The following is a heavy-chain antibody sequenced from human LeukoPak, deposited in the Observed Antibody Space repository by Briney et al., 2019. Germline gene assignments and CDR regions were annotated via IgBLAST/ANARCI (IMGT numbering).Heavy chain of an antibody. Sequence: PTGGSLRLSCAASGFTFSTYNMNWVRQAPGKGLEWVSHITSSSTNIYYADSVKGRSTISRDNAKNALSLQMNSLRDEDTAVYYCATSGNYYLKYWGQGTLVTVSS. J-gene: IGHJ4*02. CDR3: ATSGNYYLKY. CDR2: ITSSSTNI. V-gene: IGHV3-48*02. D-gene: IGHD1-26*01. CDR1: GFTFSTYN.